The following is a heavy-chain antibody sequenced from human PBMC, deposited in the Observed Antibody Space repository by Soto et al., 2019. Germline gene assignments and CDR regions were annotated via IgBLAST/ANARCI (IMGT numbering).Heavy chain of an antibody. J-gene: IGHJ6*02. Sequence: QVQLQESGPGLVRPSQTLSLTCTVSGGSISSGGYYWSWIRQHPGKGLDWIGYIYYSGSTYYNPSLKSRATISVDTSKNQFSLKLSSVTAADTAVYYCARGGRRSPAMDVWGQGTTVTVSS. V-gene: IGHV4-31*03. CDR1: GGSISSGGYY. CDR2: IYYSGST. CDR3: ARGGRRSPAMDV.